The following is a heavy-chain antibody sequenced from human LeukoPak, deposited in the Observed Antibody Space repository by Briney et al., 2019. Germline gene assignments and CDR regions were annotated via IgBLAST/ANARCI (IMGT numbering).Heavy chain of an antibody. CDR1: GGSVSSGSYY. J-gene: IGHJ4*02. D-gene: IGHD6-19*01. Sequence: PSETLSLTCTVSGGSVSSGSYYWSWIRQPPGKGLEWIGEINHSGSTNYNPSLKSRVTISVDTSKNQFSLKLSSVTAADTAVYYCARGGGYSSGWYADYWGQGTLVTVSS. CDR2: INHSGST. V-gene: IGHV4-39*07. CDR3: ARGGGYSSGWYADY.